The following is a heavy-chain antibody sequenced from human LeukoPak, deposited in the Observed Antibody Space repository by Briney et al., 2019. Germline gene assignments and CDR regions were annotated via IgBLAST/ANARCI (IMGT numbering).Heavy chain of an antibody. CDR1: GYTFTDSY. J-gene: IGHJ4*02. D-gene: IGHD4-11*01. Sequence: GASVKVSGKASGYTFTDSYVYWVRPAPGQGLEWMGWINPNSGGTNYAQKFQGRVTMTKDTSINTAYMELSRLISDNTAVYYCARVGLTTPSGHFDYWGQGTLVTVSS. V-gene: IGHV1-2*02. CDR2: INPNSGGT. CDR3: ARVGLTTPSGHFDY.